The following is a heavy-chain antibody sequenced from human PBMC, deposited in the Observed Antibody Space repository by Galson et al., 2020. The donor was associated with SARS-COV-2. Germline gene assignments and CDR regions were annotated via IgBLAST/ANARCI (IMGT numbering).Heavy chain of an antibody. CDR3: ARQQLYDYVWGSYFDY. CDR2: IYYSGST. D-gene: IGHD3-16*01. V-gene: IGHV4-39*01. CDR1: GVSISSSSHY. Sequence: SETLSLTCTVSGVSISSSSHYWGWLRQPPGKGLEWIGSIYYSGSTYYNPSLKSRVTISVDTSKNQFSLKLSSVTAADTAVYYCARQQLYDYVWGSYFDYWGQGTLVTVSS. J-gene: IGHJ4*02.